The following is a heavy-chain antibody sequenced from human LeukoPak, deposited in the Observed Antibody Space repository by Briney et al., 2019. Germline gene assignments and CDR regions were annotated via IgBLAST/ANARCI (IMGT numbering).Heavy chain of an antibody. J-gene: IGHJ4*02. Sequence: ASVKVSCKASGYTFTGYYIHWVRQAPGQGLEWMGWINPNSGNTNYAQRFQGGVTMTRDKSISTAYMELSRLRSADTAVYYCAREADNWNYVRRGPPFDYWGQGTLVTVSS. V-gene: IGHV1-2*02. D-gene: IGHD1-7*01. CDR2: INPNSGNT. CDR3: AREADNWNYVRRGPPFDY. CDR1: GYTFTGYY.